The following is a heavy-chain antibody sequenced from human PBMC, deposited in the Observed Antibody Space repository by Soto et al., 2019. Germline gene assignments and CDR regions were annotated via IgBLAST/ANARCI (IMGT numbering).Heavy chain of an antibody. CDR1: GFSLTTSGVG. CDR2: IYWDDDK. Sequence: QITLNESGPTVVRPTETLTLTCRFSGFSLTTSGVGVGWIRQSPGKAPEWLALIYWDDDKRYSASLKSRITTTKDTSTNQVVLTVSDLDPTDTATYYCAHRVLRTVFGLVTTTAIYFDFWGQGTPVAVS. V-gene: IGHV2-5*02. CDR3: AHRVLRTVFGLVTTTAIYFDF. J-gene: IGHJ4*02. D-gene: IGHD3-3*01.